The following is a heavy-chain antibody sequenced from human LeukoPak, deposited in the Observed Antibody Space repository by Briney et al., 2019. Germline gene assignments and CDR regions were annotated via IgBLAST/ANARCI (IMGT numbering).Heavy chain of an antibody. CDR3: ARDLPTSTYYYDSRGPSTVPNFDY. V-gene: IGHV1-46*01. Sequence: ASVKVSCKASGYTFTSYYMHWVRQAPGQGLEWMGIINPSGGSTSYAQKFQGRVTMTRDTSTSTVYMELSSLRSEDTAVYYCARDLPTSTYYYDSRGPSTVPNFDYWGQGTLVTVSS. D-gene: IGHD3-22*01. J-gene: IGHJ4*02. CDR2: INPSGGST. CDR1: GYTFTSYY.